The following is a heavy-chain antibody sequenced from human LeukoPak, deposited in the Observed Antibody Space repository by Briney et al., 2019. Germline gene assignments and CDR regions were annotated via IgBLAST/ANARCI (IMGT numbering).Heavy chain of an antibody. Sequence: AASVKVSCKASGYTFTHYYMHWVRQAPGQGLEWLGVINPSGGNTTFARKFQGRVTMTRDTSTNTVYMELSSLRSEGTAVYYCARDQVIVVVPVGSSRVPSPVDLNYYFYGMDVWGQGTTVTVSS. CDR2: INPSGGNT. V-gene: IGHV1-46*01. CDR1: GYTFTHYY. J-gene: IGHJ6*02. CDR3: ARDQVIVVVPVGSSRVPSPVDLNYYFYGMDV. D-gene: IGHD2-2*01.